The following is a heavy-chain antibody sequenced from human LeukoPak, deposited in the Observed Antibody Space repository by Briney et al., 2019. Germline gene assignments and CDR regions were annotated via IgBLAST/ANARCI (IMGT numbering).Heavy chain of an antibody. D-gene: IGHD4-17*01. Sequence: GGSLRLSCAASGFTFSSYSMNWVRQAPGKGLEWVSYISSSSSTIYYADSVKGRFTISRDNAKNSLYLQMNSLRAEDTAVYYCARDFAYGDYSSQNAFDIWGQGTMVTVPS. J-gene: IGHJ3*02. CDR1: GFTFSSYS. CDR3: ARDFAYGDYSSQNAFDI. V-gene: IGHV3-48*01. CDR2: ISSSSSTI.